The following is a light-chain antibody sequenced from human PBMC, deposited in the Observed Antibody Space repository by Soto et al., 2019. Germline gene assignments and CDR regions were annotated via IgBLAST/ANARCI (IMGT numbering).Light chain of an antibody. CDR3: SSFTTSSTLV. CDR2: DVS. CDR1: GSDVGSFDS. Sequence: QSVLTQPASVSGSPGQPITISCTGTGSDVGSFDSVAWYQHNPGKAPKLMIYDVSNRPSGVSSRFSGSKSGNTASLSISGLQTEDEANYYCSSFTTSSTLVFGTGTKLTVL. V-gene: IGLV2-14*01. J-gene: IGLJ1*01.